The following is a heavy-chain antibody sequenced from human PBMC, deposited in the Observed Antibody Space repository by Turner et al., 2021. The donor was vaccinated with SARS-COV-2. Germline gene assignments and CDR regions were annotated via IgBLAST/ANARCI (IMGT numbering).Heavy chain of an antibody. CDR2: IYYSGSI. V-gene: IGHV4-59*08. J-gene: IGHJ3*02. D-gene: IGHD5-12*01. Sequence: QVQLQESGPGLVKPSETLSLTCTVSGGSIRSYFWSWIRQPPGKGLEWIGYIYYSGSINYNPSLKSRVTISVDTSKNQFSLKLSSVTAADTAVYFCARHQWLRGAFDIWGQVTMVTVSS. CDR3: ARHQWLRGAFDI. CDR1: GGSIRSYF.